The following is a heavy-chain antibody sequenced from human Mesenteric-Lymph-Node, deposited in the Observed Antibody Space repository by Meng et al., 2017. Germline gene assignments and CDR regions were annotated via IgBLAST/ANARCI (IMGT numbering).Heavy chain of an antibody. D-gene: IGHD4-17*01. V-gene: IGHV4-30-2*05. CDR3: ARTNYGDYNWFDP. J-gene: IGHJ5*02. CDR1: GDSITSGDYS. CDR2: IYHGVNI. Sequence: QVQLQESGSGLVRPSQTLSLTCAVSGDSITSGDYSWTWIRQPPGKGLEWIGYIYHGVNIYYTPSLRSRVAISIDTSKNQFSLKLTSVTAADTAVYFCARTNYGDYNWFDPWGQGTLVTVSS.